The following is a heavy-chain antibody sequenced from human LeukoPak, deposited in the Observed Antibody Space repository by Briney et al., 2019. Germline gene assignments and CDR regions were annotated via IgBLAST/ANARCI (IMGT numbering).Heavy chain of an antibody. J-gene: IGHJ4*02. CDR2: INHSGST. Sequence: SETLSLTCSVSGGSISSYYWSWIRQPPGKGLEWIGEINHSGSTNYNPSLKSRVTISVDTSKNQFSLKLSSVTAADTAVYYCARGQTTQLWGQGTLVTVSS. CDR3: ARGQTTQL. V-gene: IGHV4-34*01. D-gene: IGHD1-1*01. CDR1: GGSISSYY.